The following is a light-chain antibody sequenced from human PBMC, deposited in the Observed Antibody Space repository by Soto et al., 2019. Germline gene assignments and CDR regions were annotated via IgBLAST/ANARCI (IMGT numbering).Light chain of an antibody. CDR1: RSNIGSNT. J-gene: IGLJ2*01. Sequence: QSVLTQPPSASGTPGQRVTISCSGGRSNIGSNTVNWYQQLPGTAPKLLIYSTDQRPSGVPDRFSGSKSGTSASLAISGLQSEDEADYYCAAWDDSLNGPLFGGGTKLTVL. V-gene: IGLV1-44*01. CDR2: STD. CDR3: AAWDDSLNGPL.